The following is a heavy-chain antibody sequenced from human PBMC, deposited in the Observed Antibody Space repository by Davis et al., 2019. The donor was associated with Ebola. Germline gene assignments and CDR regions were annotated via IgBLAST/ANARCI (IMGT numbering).Heavy chain of an antibody. J-gene: IGHJ4*02. CDR2: ISSSGSTI. D-gene: IGHD2-2*01. V-gene: IGHV3-11*01. Sequence: PGGSLRLSCAASGFTFSDYYMSWIRQAPGKGLEWVSYISSSGSTIYYADSVKGRFTISRDNAKNSLYLQMNSLRAEDTAVYYCARRLGYCSSTSCYGAYYFDYWGQGTLVTVSS. CDR3: ARRLGYCSSTSCYGAYYFDY. CDR1: GFTFSDYY.